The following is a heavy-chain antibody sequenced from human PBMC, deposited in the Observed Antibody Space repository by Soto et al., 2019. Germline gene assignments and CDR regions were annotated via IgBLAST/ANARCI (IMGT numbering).Heavy chain of an antibody. J-gene: IGHJ4*02. Sequence: GGSLRLSCAASGFTFTSYAMTWVRQGPGKGLEWVSSIGIRTGDLLYADSVKGRFTISRDNSINTLYLQMNSLRTEDTAIYYCAKRSPSGTYYFDYWGQGTLVTVSS. CDR1: GFTFTSYA. CDR3: AKRSPSGTYYFDY. CDR2: IGIRTGDL. D-gene: IGHD1-26*01. V-gene: IGHV3-23*01.